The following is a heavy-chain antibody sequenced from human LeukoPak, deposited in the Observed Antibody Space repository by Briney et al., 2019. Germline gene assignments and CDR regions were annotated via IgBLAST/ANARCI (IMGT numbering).Heavy chain of an antibody. V-gene: IGHV3-48*01. CDR3: ARRNSLQSSSPDFDY. D-gene: IGHD6-6*01. CDR2: ISSSSSTI. Sequence: PGGSLRLSCAASGFTFSSYSMNWVRQAPGKGLEWVSYISSSSSTIYYADSVKGRFTISRDNAKNSLYLQMNSLRAEDTAVYYCARRNSLQSSSPDFDYWGQGTLVTVSS. CDR1: GFTFSSYS. J-gene: IGHJ4*02.